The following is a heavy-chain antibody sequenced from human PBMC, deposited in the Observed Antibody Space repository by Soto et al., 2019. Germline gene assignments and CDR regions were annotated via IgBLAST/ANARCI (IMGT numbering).Heavy chain of an antibody. V-gene: IGHV1-69*02. CDR3: ARGTIAVAGTGYGMDV. D-gene: IGHD6-19*01. Sequence: QVQLVQSGAEVKKPGSSVKVSCKASGGTFSSYTISWVRQAPGQGLEWMGRIIPILGIANYAQKFQGRVTITADKSTSTAYMELSSLRSEDTAVYYCARGTIAVAGTGYGMDVWGQGTTVTVSS. CDR1: GGTFSSYT. J-gene: IGHJ6*02. CDR2: IIPILGIA.